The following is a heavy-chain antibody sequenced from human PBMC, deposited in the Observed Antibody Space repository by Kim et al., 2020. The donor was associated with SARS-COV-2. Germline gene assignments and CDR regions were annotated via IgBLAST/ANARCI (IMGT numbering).Heavy chain of an antibody. CDR3: AKPRGIAARPVAFDI. D-gene: IGHD6-6*01. V-gene: IGHV4-4*02. J-gene: IGHJ3*02. Sequence: PALKSRVTISVDKSKNQFSLKLSSVTAADTAVYYCAKPRGIAARPVAFDIWGQGTMVTVSS.